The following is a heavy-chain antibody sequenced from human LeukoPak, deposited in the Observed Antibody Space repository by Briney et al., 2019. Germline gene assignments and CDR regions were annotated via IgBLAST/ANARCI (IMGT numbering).Heavy chain of an antibody. CDR2: IKQDGSEK. J-gene: IGHJ5*02. D-gene: IGHD2-15*01. CDR3: ARDLRGYCSGGSCYSPWFDP. CDR1: GFTFSSYW. V-gene: IGHV3-7*01. Sequence: GVLRLSCAASGFTFSSYWMSWVRQAPGKGLEWVANIKQDGSEKYYVDSVKGRFTIPRDNAKNSLYLQMNSLRAEDTAVYYCARDLRGYCSGGSCYSPWFDPWGQGTLVTVSS.